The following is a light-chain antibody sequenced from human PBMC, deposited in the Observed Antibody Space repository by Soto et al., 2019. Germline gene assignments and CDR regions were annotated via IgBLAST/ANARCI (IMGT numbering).Light chain of an antibody. V-gene: IGLV2-8*01. CDR1: SSDVGGYNY. CDR2: EVS. J-gene: IGLJ1*01. CDR3: LSYADTAYV. Sequence: QSVLTQPPSASGSPGQSVTISCAGTSSDVGGYNYVSWYQQYPGKVPKLMIYEVSERPSGVPDRFSGSKSGNTASLTVSGLQAEDEADYYCLSYADTAYVFGTGTTVTVL.